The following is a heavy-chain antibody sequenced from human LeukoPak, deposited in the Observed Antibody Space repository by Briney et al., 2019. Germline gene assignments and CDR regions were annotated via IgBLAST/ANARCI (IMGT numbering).Heavy chain of an antibody. CDR2: IYTSGST. J-gene: IGHJ5*02. CDR3: ARLYCSSTSCYGGRDTNWFDP. V-gene: IGHV4-4*07. Sequence: PSETLSLTCTVSGGSISSYYWSWIRQPAGKGLEWIGRIYTSGSTNYNPSLKSRVTMSVDTSKNQFSLKLSSVTAADTAVYYCARLYCSSTSCYGGRDTNWFDPWGQGTLVTVSS. CDR1: GGSISSYY. D-gene: IGHD2-2*01.